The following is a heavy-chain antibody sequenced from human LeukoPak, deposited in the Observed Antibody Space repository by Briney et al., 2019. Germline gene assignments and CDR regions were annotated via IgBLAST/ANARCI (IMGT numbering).Heavy chain of an antibody. CDR1: GGSISSGGYY. CDR3: ARDRYGFAFDI. CDR2: IYYSGST. D-gene: IGHD3-16*02. J-gene: IGHJ3*02. V-gene: IGHV4-31*03. Sequence: TSETLSLTCTVSGGSISSGGYYWSWIRQHPGKGLEWIGYIYYSGSTYYNPSLKSRVTISVDTSKNQFSLKLSSVTAADTAVYYCARDRYGFAFDIWGQGTMVTVSS.